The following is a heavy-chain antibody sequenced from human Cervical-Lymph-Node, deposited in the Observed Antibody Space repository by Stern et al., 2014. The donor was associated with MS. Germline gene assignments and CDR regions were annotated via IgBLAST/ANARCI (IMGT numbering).Heavy chain of an antibody. CDR1: GYTFTGYY. J-gene: IGHJ4*02. CDR3: ARGYYHSSGYYPGY. Sequence: QVQLVQSGAEVKKPGASVKVSCKASGYTFTGYYMHWVRQAPGQGLEWMGRINPNSGGTDSAQKFQGRVTMTRDTSISTAYMELSGLTSDDTAVYYCARGYYHSSGYYPGYWGQGTLVSVSS. D-gene: IGHD3-22*01. CDR2: INPNSGGT. V-gene: IGHV1-2*06.